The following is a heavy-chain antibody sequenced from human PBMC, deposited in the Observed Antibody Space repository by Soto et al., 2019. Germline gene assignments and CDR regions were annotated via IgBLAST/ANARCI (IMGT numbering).Heavy chain of an antibody. Sequence: SSETLSLTCTVSGGSISSSSYYWGWIRQPPGKGLEWIGSIYYSGSTYYNPSLKSRVTISVDTSKNQFSLKLSSVTAADTAVYYCARHRRYGDYPYYYYYMDVWGKGTTVTVS. J-gene: IGHJ6*03. D-gene: IGHD4-17*01. CDR1: GGSISSSSYY. CDR3: ARHRRYGDYPYYYYYMDV. V-gene: IGHV4-39*01. CDR2: IYYSGST.